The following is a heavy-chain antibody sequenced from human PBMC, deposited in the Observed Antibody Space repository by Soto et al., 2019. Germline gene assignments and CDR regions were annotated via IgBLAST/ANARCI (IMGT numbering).Heavy chain of an antibody. Sequence: QVQLVESGGGLVKPGGSLRLPCAASGFIFSDYYMSWIRQAPGKGLEWVSYITSSGRTIYYADSVKGRFTISRDNAKNSLYLQMNSLRAEDTAVYYCARDPGYCSGSSCPFDYWGQGTLVTVSS. D-gene: IGHD2-15*01. J-gene: IGHJ4*02. CDR3: ARDPGYCSGSSCPFDY. CDR1: GFIFSDYY. V-gene: IGHV3-11*04. CDR2: ITSSGRTI.